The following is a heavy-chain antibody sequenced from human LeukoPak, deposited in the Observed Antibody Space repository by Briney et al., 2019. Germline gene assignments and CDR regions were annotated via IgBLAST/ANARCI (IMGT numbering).Heavy chain of an antibody. Sequence: SQTLSLTCTGSGGSISSGSYYWSLIRQPAGKGLEWIGRIYTSGSTNYNPSLKSRVTISVDTSKNQFSLKLSSVTAADTAVYYCASYSSGWYGYFDLWGRGTLVTVSS. CDR3: ASYSSGWYGYFDL. CDR1: GGSISSGSYY. CDR2: IYTSGST. J-gene: IGHJ2*01. V-gene: IGHV4-61*02. D-gene: IGHD6-19*01.